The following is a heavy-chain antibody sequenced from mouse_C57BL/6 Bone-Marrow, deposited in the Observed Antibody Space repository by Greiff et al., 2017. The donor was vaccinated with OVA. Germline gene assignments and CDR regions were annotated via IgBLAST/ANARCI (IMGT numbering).Heavy chain of an antibody. Sequence: VQLVESGAELARPGASVKLSCKASGYTFTSYGISWVKQRTGQGLEWIGEIYPRSGNTYYNEKFKGKATLTADKSSSTAYMELRSLTSEDSAVYFCARKLGYWYFDVWGTGTTVTVSS. CDR3: ARKLGYWYFDV. J-gene: IGHJ1*03. CDR1: GYTFTSYG. CDR2: IYPRSGNT. D-gene: IGHD4-1*01. V-gene: IGHV1-81*01.